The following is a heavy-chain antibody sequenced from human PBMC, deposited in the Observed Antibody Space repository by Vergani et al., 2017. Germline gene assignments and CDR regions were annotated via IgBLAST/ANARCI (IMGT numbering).Heavy chain of an antibody. CDR1: GGSISSYY. V-gene: IGHV4-59*01. Sequence: QVQLQESGPGLVKPSETLSLTCTVSGGSISSYYWSWIRQPPGKGLEWIGYIYYSGSTNYNPSLKSRVTISVDTSKNQFSLKLSSVTAADTAVYYCARFLAAADPANPDNWFDPWGQGTLVTVSS. J-gene: IGHJ5*02. D-gene: IGHD6-13*01. CDR2: IYYSGST. CDR3: ARFLAAADPANPDNWFDP.